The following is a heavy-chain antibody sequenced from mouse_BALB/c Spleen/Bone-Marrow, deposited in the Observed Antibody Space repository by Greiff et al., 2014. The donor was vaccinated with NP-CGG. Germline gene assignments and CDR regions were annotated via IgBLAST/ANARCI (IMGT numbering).Heavy chain of an antibody. D-gene: IGHD2-1*01. J-gene: IGHJ4*01. Sequence: EVKLVESGGGLVQPGGSRKLSCAASGFTFSSFGMHWVRQAPEKGLEWVAYISSGSSTIYYADTVKGRFTISRDNPKNTLFLQMTSLRSEDTAMYYCARYCNYLYAMDYWGQGTSVTVSS. CDR3: ARYCNYLYAMDY. CDR1: GFTFSSFG. V-gene: IGHV5-17*02. CDR2: ISSGSSTI.